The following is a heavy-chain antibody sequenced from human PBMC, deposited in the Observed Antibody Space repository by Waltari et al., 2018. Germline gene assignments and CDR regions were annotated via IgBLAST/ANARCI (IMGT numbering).Heavy chain of an antibody. V-gene: IGHV3-48*01. Sequence: EVQLVESGGGLVQPGGSLRLSCAASGFTFSSYSMNWVRQAPGKGLEWVSYISSSRSTIYYADSVKGRFTISRDNAKNSLYLQMNSLRAEDTAVYYCARVHPYHDYGPVFDYWGQGTLVTVSS. D-gene: IGHD4-17*01. CDR3: ARVHPYHDYGPVFDY. CDR2: ISSSRSTI. J-gene: IGHJ4*02. CDR1: GFTFSSYS.